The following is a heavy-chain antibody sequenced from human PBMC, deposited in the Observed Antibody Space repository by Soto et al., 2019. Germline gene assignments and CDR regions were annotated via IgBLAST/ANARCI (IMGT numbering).Heavy chain of an antibody. Sequence: PGGSLRLSCAASGFTFSSYAMHWVRQAPGKGLEWVAVISYDGSNKYYADSVKGRFTISRDNSKNTLYLQMNSLRAEDTAVYYCARDRSIAAGPQLWGQGTLVTVSS. J-gene: IGHJ1*01. D-gene: IGHD6-13*01. CDR2: ISYDGSNK. CDR3: ARDRSIAAGPQL. CDR1: GFTFSSYA. V-gene: IGHV3-30-3*01.